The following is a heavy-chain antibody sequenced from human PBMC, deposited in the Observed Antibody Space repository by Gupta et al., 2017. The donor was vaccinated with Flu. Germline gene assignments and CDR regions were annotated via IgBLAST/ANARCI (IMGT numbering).Heavy chain of an antibody. D-gene: IGHD3-9*01. CDR2: ISGFDGTA. J-gene: IGHJ4*02. V-gene: IGHV1-18*04. Sequence: QVQLVQSGAEVKNPGASVNVSCKSSGYTFAAHGFSWVRQAPGQGPEWMGWISGFDGTARYAEKFQGRVSLTTDTSTRTTHMELRSLRSDDTAVYYCARDETYFFDGRSYDNWGQGTPVTVSS. CDR3: ARDETYFFDGRSYDN. CDR1: GYTFAAHG.